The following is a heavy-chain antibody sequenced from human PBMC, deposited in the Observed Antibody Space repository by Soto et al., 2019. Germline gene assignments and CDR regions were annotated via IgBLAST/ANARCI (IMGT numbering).Heavy chain of an antibody. Sequence: SVKVSCKASGGTFSSYAISWVRQAPGQGLEWMGGIIPIFGTANYAQKFQGRVTITADESTSTAYMELSSLRSEDTAVYYCARDIQGKDIVVVPAALGGYYYYYGMDVWGQGTTVTVSS. CDR3: ARDIQGKDIVVVPAALGGYYYYYGMDV. V-gene: IGHV1-69*13. D-gene: IGHD2-2*01. CDR1: GGTFSSYA. CDR2: IIPIFGTA. J-gene: IGHJ6*02.